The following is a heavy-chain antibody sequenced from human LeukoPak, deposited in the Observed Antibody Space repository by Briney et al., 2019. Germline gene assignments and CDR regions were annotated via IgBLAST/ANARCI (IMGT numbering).Heavy chain of an antibody. Sequence: GGSLRLSCAASGFTFSSYWMSWVRQAPGKGLEWVANIKQDGSEKYYVDSVKGRFTISRDNAKNSLYLRMNSLRAEDTAVYYCARDHNYGSGSPNYYYGMDVWGQGTTVTVSS. CDR1: GFTFSSYW. CDR2: IKQDGSEK. CDR3: ARDHNYGSGSPNYYYGMDV. D-gene: IGHD3-10*01. J-gene: IGHJ6*02. V-gene: IGHV3-7*01.